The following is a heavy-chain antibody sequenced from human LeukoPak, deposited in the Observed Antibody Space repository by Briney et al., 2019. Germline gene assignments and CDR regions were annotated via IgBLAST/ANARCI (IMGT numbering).Heavy chain of an antibody. CDR1: GFTFSSYA. D-gene: IGHD4-17*01. CDR2: ISGSGGST. V-gene: IGHV3-23*01. CDR3: AKEVAPTTVTTAIDY. Sequence: PGGSLRLSCAASGFTFSSYAMSWVRQAPGKGLEWVSAISGSGGSTYYADSVKGRFTISRDNSKNTLYLQMNGLRAEDTAVYYCAKEVAPTTVTTAIDYWGQGTLVTVSS. J-gene: IGHJ4*02.